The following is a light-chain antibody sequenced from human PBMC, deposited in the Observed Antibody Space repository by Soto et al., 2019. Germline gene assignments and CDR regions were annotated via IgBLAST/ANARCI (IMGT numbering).Light chain of an antibody. CDR3: MQAPQTPWM. Sequence: DIVVTQSPLSLPATPGEPASISCRSSQSLLRTTHGQAHLRWYLQKPGQSPQLLIYLASTRASGVPDRISGSGTGTDFTQKISRVEAEDVAVYFCMQAPQTPWMFGEGRKVE. CDR2: LAS. J-gene: IGKJ1*01. V-gene: IGKV2-28*01. CDR1: QSLLRTTHGQAH.